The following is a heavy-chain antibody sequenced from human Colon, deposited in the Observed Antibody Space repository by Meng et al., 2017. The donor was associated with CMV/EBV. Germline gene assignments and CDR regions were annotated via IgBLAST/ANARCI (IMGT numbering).Heavy chain of an antibody. D-gene: IGHD3/OR15-3a*01. J-gene: IGHJ5*02. CDR2: ISHEGSED. CDR1: GFTLSNYG. Sequence: RRSCAASGFTLSNYGIHWVRQAPGKGLEWLALISHEGSEDYYADSVKGRFTMSRDNSKNTVHLQMNSLRPDDTAVYYCARWTGWFDPWGQGTLVTVSS. V-gene: IGHV3-30*03. CDR3: ARWTGWFDP.